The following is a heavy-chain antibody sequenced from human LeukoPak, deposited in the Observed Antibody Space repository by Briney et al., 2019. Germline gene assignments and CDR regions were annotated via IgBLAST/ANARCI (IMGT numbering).Heavy chain of an antibody. Sequence: GGSLRLSCAASGFTFSSYAMHWVRQAPGKGLEWAAVISYDGSNKYYADSVKGRFTISRDNSKNTLYLQMNSLRAEDTAVYYCARDVAARSYYYYYMDVWGKGTTVTVSS. CDR1: GFTFSSYA. V-gene: IGHV3-30*01. CDR3: ARDVAARSYYYYYMDV. CDR2: ISYDGSNK. D-gene: IGHD6-6*01. J-gene: IGHJ6*03.